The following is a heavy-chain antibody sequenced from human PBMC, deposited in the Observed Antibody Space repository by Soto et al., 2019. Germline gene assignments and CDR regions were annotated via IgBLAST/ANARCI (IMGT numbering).Heavy chain of an antibody. CDR2: IVVGSGNT. D-gene: IGHD3-10*01. J-gene: IGHJ6*02. CDR3: AAPNYYGSGTYGMDV. CDR1: GFTFTSSA. V-gene: IGHV1-58*02. Sequence: SVQVSCKASGFTFTSSAMQWVRQARGQRLEWIGWIVVGSGNTNYAQKCQERVTITRDMSTSTAYMELSSLRSEDTAVYYCAAPNYYGSGTYGMDVWGQGTTVTVSS.